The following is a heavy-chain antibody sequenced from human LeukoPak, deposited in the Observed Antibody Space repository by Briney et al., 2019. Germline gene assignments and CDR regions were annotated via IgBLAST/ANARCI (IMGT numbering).Heavy chain of an antibody. Sequence: GGSLRLSCAASGFTFSSYAMSWVRQAPGKGLEWVSAISGSGGSTYYADSVKGRFTISRDNSKNTLYLQMNSLRAEDTAVYYCAKDPYYDFWSGYGDYFDYWGQGTLVTVSS. D-gene: IGHD3-3*01. V-gene: IGHV3-23*01. CDR3: AKDPYYDFWSGYGDYFDY. CDR2: ISGSGGST. CDR1: GFTFSSYA. J-gene: IGHJ4*02.